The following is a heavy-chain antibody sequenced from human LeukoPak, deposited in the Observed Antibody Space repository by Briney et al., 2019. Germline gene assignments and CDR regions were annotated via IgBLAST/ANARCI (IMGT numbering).Heavy chain of an antibody. Sequence: ASVKVSCKASGYTFTSYGISWVRQAPGQGLEWMGWISAYNSNTNYAQKLQGRVTMTTDTSTSTAYMELRSLRSDDTAVYYCARETMVRGVIITYFDYWGQGTLVTVSS. CDR3: ARETMVRGVIITYFDY. V-gene: IGHV1-18*04. CDR2: ISAYNSNT. J-gene: IGHJ4*02. CDR1: GYTFTSYG. D-gene: IGHD3-10*01.